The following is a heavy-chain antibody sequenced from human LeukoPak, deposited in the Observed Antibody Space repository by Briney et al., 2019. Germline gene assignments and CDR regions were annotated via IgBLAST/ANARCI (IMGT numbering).Heavy chain of an antibody. Sequence: SETLSLTCTVSGGSISSYYWSWIRQPPGKGLEWIGYIYYSGSTYYNPSLKSRVTISVDTSKNQFSLNLSSVPAADTAVYYCARGGVWQWLVPFDYWGQGTLVTVSS. J-gene: IGHJ4*02. D-gene: IGHD6-19*01. CDR3: ARGGVWQWLVPFDY. V-gene: IGHV4-59*12. CDR1: GGSISSYY. CDR2: IYYSGST.